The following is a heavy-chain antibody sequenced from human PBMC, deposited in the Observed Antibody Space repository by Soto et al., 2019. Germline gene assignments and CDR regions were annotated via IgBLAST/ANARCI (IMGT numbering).Heavy chain of an antibody. CDR2: IIPIFGTA. Sequence: QVQLVQSGAEVKKPGSSVKVSCKASGGTFSSYAISWVRQAPGQGREWMGGIIPIFGTANYAQKFQGRVTITADESTSTAYKELSSLRSEDTAVYYCARDSSPPSFLVDYGMDVWGQGTTVTVSS. CDR3: ARDSSPPSFLVDYGMDV. CDR1: GGTFSSYA. D-gene: IGHD3-3*01. V-gene: IGHV1-69*01. J-gene: IGHJ6*02.